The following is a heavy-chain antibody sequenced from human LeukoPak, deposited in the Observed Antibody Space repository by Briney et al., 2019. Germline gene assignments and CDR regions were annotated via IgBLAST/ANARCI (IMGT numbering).Heavy chain of an antibody. Sequence: GGSLRLSCAVSGFKFRDHWMDWVRQAPGKGLEWVGHIKNDGSETYYLDSLKGRFSISRDNTNNALYLQMNSLRVEDTVVYCCVKNDGWFHLAQWGQGTLVTVSS. D-gene: IGHD6-19*01. CDR1: GFKFRDHW. CDR2: IKNDGSET. V-gene: IGHV3-7*03. CDR3: VKNDGWFHLAQ. J-gene: IGHJ4*02.